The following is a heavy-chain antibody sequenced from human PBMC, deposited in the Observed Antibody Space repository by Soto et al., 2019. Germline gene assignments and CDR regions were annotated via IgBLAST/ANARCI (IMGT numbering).Heavy chain of an antibody. Sequence: QVQLVQSGAEVKKPGSSVKVSCKASGGTFSSYAISWVRQAPGQGLEWMGGSIPIFGTANYAQKFQGRVTITADESTSTAYMELSSLRSEDTAVYYCASWGYYYDSSGYYRNGFDYWGQGTLVTVSS. J-gene: IGHJ4*02. D-gene: IGHD3-22*01. CDR2: SIPIFGTA. V-gene: IGHV1-69*01. CDR3: ASWGYYYDSSGYYRNGFDY. CDR1: GGTFSSYA.